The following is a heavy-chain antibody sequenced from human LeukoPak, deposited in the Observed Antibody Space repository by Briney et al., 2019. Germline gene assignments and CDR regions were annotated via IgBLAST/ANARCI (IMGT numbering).Heavy chain of an antibody. Sequence: MSSETLSLTCTVSGGSISSYYWSWIRQPPGKGLGWIGSIYYSGSTNYDPSLKCQVTISVDTSKNQFSLKLSSVTAADTAVYYCARDSSSSRAAYYYGMDVWGQGTTVTVSS. CDR1: GGSISSYY. J-gene: IGHJ6*02. V-gene: IGHV4-59*01. CDR3: ARDSSSSRAAYYYGMDV. D-gene: IGHD6-13*01. CDR2: IYYSGST.